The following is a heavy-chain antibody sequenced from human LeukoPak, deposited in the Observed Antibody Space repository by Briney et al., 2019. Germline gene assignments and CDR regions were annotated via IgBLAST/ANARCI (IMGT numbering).Heavy chain of an antibody. D-gene: IGHD4-23*01. J-gene: IGHJ3*02. V-gene: IGHV4-59*01. CDR3: AREAPTTVVTNEGAFDI. Sequence: SETLSLTCTVSGGSISSYYWSWIRQPPGKGLEWNGYIYYSGSTNYNPSLKSRVTISVDTSKNQFSLKLSSVTAADTAVYYCAREAPTTVVTNEGAFDIWGQGTMVTVSS. CDR1: GGSISSYY. CDR2: IYYSGST.